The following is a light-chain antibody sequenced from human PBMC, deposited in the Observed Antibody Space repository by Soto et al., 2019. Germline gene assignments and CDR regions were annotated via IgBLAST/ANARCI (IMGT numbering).Light chain of an antibody. V-gene: IGKV3-15*01. CDR2: CAS. Sequence: EVVMTQSPATLSVSPGERATLSCRASQSVNANFAWYQQKHGQAPRRLIHCASNRATGIPARFSGSGCGTELILTISSMQSEDFAVYYCQQYNTWLWTLGQGANV. J-gene: IGKJ1*01. CDR3: QQYNTWLWT. CDR1: QSVNAN.